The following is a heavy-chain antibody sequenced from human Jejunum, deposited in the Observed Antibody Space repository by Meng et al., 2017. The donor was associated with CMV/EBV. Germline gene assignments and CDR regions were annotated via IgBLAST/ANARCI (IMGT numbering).Heavy chain of an antibody. D-gene: IGHD6-19*01. CDR3: GKDSHSSGWYVDF. CDR1: GFRFSTYG. CDR2: LRHDGGGE. Sequence: ASGFRFSTYGMPWVRQAPGKGLEWVAFLRHDGGGESYADSVRGRFTISRDNSKSTLYLQMNSPRPGDSAVYYCGKDSHSSGWYVDFWGQGTLVTVSS. J-gene: IGHJ4*02. V-gene: IGHV3-30*02.